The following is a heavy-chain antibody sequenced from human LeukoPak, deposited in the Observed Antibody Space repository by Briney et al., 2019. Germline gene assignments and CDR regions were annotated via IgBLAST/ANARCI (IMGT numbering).Heavy chain of an antibody. Sequence: GGSLRLSCAASEFTFSTYVMNGFRQAPGKGLEWVSTISVGAEYIFYADSVKGRFTISRDDSNNALYLQMHSLRAEDTALYYFASGPPFEYWGQGTLVTVSS. CDR3: ASGPPFEY. J-gene: IGHJ4*02. D-gene: IGHD2-15*01. CDR2: ISVGAEYI. CDR1: EFTFSTYV. V-gene: IGHV3-23*01.